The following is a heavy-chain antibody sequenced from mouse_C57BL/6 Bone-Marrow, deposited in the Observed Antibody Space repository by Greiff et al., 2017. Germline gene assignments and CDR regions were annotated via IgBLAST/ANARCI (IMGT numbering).Heavy chain of an antibody. CDR2: IHPNSGST. CDR3: SRWGVITTGGGFAY. J-gene: IGHJ3*01. D-gene: IGHD1-1*01. CDR1: GYTFTSYW. V-gene: IGHV1-64*01. Sequence: QVQLQQPGAELVKPGASVKLSCKASGYTFTSYWMHWVKQRPGQGLEWIGMIHPNSGSTNYNEKFKSKATLTVDKSSSTAYMQLSRLTSEDSAVYYGSRWGVITTGGGFAYWGQGTLVTVSA.